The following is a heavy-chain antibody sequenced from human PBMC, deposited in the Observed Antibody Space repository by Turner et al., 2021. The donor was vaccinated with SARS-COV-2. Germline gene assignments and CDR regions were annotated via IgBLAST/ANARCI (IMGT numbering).Heavy chain of an antibody. D-gene: IGHD5-12*01. Sequence: QVQLVESGGGVVQPGRSLRLSCAASGFTFSSYGMHWVRQAPGKGLEWVVVIWYDGSNKYYADSVKGRFTISRDNSKNTLYLQMNSLRAEDTAVYYCARDGGYSGYAYFDYWGQGTLVTVSS. CDR2: IWYDGSNK. V-gene: IGHV3-33*01. CDR1: GFTFSSYG. CDR3: ARDGGYSGYAYFDY. J-gene: IGHJ4*02.